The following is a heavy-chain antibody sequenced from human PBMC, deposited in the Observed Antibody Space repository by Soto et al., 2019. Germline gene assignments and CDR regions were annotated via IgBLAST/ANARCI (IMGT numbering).Heavy chain of an antibody. Sequence: QVQLQQWGAGLLKPSETLSLTCAVYGGSFSGYYWSWIRQPPGKGLEWIGEINHSGSTNYNPSLKSRVTISVDTYKSEFSLKLSSVTVADTAVYYWARGGWEPYVSPVEGDHCFDPWGQGTLVTVSS. CDR2: INHSGST. V-gene: IGHV4-34*01. CDR3: ARGGWEPYVSPVEGDHCFDP. D-gene: IGHD1-26*01. CDR1: GGSFSGYY. J-gene: IGHJ5*02.